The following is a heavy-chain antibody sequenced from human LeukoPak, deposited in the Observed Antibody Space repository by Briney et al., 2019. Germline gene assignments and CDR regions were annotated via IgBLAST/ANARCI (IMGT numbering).Heavy chain of an antibody. CDR1: GYTFTSYD. CDR3: ARERGYCSGGSCYRPRRFDP. CDR2: MNPNSGNT. D-gene: IGHD2-15*01. V-gene: IGHV1-8*01. J-gene: IGHJ5*02. Sequence: ASVKVSCKASGYTFTSYDINWVRQDTGQGLEWMGWMNPNSGNTGYAQKFQGRVTMTRNTSISTAYMELSSLRSEDTAVYYCARERGYCSGGSCYRPRRFDPWGQGTLVTVSS.